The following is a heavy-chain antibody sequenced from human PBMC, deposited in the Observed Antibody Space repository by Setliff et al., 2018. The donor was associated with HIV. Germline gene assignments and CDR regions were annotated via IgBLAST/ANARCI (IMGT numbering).Heavy chain of an antibody. CDR2: IGVTNDNT. D-gene: IGHD3-16*01. Sequence: VASVKVSCKASGYTFTSYGISWLRQAPGQGLEWMGWIGVTNDNTNYAQSLQGRVTMTTDTSTSTAYMELRSLRSDDTAVYYCARDNPYFDPWGQGTLVTVSS. CDR1: GYTFTSYG. CDR3: ARDNPYFDP. J-gene: IGHJ5*02. V-gene: IGHV1-18*01.